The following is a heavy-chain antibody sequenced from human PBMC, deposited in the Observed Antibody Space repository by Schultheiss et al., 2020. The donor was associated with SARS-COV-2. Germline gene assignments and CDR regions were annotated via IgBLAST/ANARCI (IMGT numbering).Heavy chain of an antibody. D-gene: IGHD5-24*01. CDR2: IYYSGST. J-gene: IGHJ4*02. CDR3: ARVRDGYNYRLFDY. V-gene: IGHV4-61*01. Sequence: SETLSLTCTVSGGSVSSGSYYWSWIRQPPGKGLEWIGYIYYSGSTNYNPSLKSRVTISVDTSKNQFSLKLSSVTAADTAVYYCARVRDGYNYRLFDYWGQGTLVTVSS. CDR1: GGSVSSGSYY.